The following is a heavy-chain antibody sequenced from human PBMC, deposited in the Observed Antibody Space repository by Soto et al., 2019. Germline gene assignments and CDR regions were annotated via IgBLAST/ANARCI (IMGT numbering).Heavy chain of an antibody. V-gene: IGHV3-48*01. CDR3: AREEHLELQHAFDI. CDR2: ISSSSSTI. CDR1: GFTFSSYS. D-gene: IGHD1-7*01. J-gene: IGHJ3*02. Sequence: EVQLVESGGGLVQPGGSLRLSCAASGFTFSSYSMNWVRQAPGKGLEWVSYISSSSSTIYYADSVKGRFTISRDNAKNSLYQQMNSLRAEDTAVYYCAREEHLELQHAFDIWGQGTMVTVSS.